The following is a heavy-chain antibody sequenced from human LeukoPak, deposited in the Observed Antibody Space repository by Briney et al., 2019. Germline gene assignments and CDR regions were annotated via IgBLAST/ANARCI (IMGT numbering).Heavy chain of an antibody. CDR3: AREYGSGSYYNRYYFDY. CDR2: IIPIFGTA. V-gene: IGHV1-69*01. Sequence: SVKVSCKASGGTFSSYAISWVRQAPGQGLEWMGGIIPIFGTANYAQKFQGRVTITADESTSTAYKELSSLRSEDTAVYYCAREYGSGSYYNRYYFDYWGQGTLVTVSS. J-gene: IGHJ4*02. D-gene: IGHD3-10*01. CDR1: GGTFSSYA.